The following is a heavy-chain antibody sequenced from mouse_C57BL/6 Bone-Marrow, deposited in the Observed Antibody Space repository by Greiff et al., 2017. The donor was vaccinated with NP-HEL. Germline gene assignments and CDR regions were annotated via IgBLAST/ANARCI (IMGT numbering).Heavy chain of an antibody. J-gene: IGHJ3*01. D-gene: IGHD2-1*01. CDR2: INPSNGGT. CDR1: GYTFTSYW. CDR3: ARRESWGNYWFAY. Sequence: VKLVESGTELVKPGASVKLSCKASGYTFTSYWMHWVKQRPGQGLEWIGNINPSNGGTNYNEKFKSKATLTVDKSSSTAYMQLSSLTSEDSAVYYCARRESWGNYWFAYWGQGTLVTVSA. V-gene: IGHV1-53*01.